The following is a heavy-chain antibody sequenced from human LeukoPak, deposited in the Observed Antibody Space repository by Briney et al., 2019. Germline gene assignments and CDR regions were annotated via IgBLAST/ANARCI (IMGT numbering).Heavy chain of an antibody. Sequence: SETLSLTCTVSGGSISSGDYYWSWIRQPPGKGLEWIGYIYYSGSTYYNPSLKSRVTISVGTSKNQFSLKLSSVTAADTAVYYCARGPDISFMDVWGQGTTVTVYS. CDR2: IYYSGST. D-gene: IGHD1-14*01. V-gene: IGHV4-30-4*01. CDR1: GGSISSGDYY. J-gene: IGHJ6*02. CDR3: ARGPDISFMDV.